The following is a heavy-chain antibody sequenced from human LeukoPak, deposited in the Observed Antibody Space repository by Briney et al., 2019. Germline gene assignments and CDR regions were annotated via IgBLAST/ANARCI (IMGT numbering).Heavy chain of an antibody. CDR1: GYTFTSYD. D-gene: IGHD6-13*01. CDR2: MNPNSGNT. CDR3: ARGIAAAGTPLEFDY. Sequence: ASVKVSCKASGYTFTSYDINWVRQATGQGLEWMGWMNPNSGNTGYAQKFQGRVTMTRNTSISTAYRELSSLRSEDTAVYYCARGIAAAGTPLEFDYWGQGTLVTVSS. V-gene: IGHV1-8*01. J-gene: IGHJ4*02.